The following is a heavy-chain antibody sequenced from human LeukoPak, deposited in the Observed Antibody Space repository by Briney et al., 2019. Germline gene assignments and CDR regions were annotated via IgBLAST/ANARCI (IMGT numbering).Heavy chain of an antibody. CDR1: GGSISSGGYS. J-gene: IGHJ3*02. Sequence: SQTLSLTCAVSGGSISSGGYSWSWIRQPPGKGLEWIGYIYYSGSTNYNPSLKSRVTISVDTSKNQFSLKLSSVTAADTAVYYCARQHPDYGDAFDIWGQGTMVTVSS. CDR3: ARQHPDYGDAFDI. V-gene: IGHV4-30-4*07. D-gene: IGHD4-17*01. CDR2: IYYSGST.